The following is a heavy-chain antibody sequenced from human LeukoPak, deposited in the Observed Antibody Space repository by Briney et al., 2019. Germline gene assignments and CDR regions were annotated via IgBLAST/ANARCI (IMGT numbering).Heavy chain of an antibody. CDR3: ALLQRLGPDQFDY. D-gene: IGHD6-25*01. V-gene: IGHV1-8*01. Sequence: ASVKVSWKASGYTFTSYDINWVRQATGQGLEWVGWMNPNSGNTGYAQKFQGRVTMTRNTSISTAYMELSSLRSEDTAVYYCALLQRLGPDQFDYWGQGTLVTVSS. CDR2: MNPNSGNT. CDR1: GYTFTSYD. J-gene: IGHJ4*02.